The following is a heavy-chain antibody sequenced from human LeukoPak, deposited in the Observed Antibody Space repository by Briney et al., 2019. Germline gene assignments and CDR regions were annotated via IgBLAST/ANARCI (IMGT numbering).Heavy chain of an antibody. CDR1: GFTFNSYA. V-gene: IGHV3-23*01. Sequence: PGGSLRLSCAASGFTFNSYAMSWVRQAPGKGLEWVSGISGNGGSTSYADSVKGRFTISRDNSKNTLYVQMNSLRAGDTAVYYCAKLVTGRPSGYMDVWGKGTTVTVSS. J-gene: IGHJ6*03. CDR2: ISGNGGST. CDR3: AKLVTGRPSGYMDV. D-gene: IGHD6-6*01.